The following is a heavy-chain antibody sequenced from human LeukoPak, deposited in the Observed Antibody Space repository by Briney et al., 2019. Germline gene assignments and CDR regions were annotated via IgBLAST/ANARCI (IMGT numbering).Heavy chain of an antibody. V-gene: IGHV3-21*01. D-gene: IGHD3-22*01. CDR3: ARGRRNYYDSSVYDHISV. CDR2: ISSTSSYV. J-gene: IGHJ4*02. CDR1: GFTFNYYS. Sequence: GGSLRLSCAASGFTFNYYSMNWVRQAPGKGLEWVSSISSTSSYVYYADSVEGRFTISRDNAKNSLYLQMNRLRAEDAAVYYCARGRRNYYDSSVYDHISVWGQGTLVTVSS.